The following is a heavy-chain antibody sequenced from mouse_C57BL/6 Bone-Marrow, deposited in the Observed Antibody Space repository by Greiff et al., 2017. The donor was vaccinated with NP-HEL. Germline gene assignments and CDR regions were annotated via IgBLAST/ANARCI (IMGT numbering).Heavy chain of an antibody. CDR2: SRNKANDYTT. D-gene: IGHD2-3*01. Sequence: EVKVVESGGGLVQSGRSLRLSCATSGFTFSDFYMEWVRQAPGKGLEWIAASRNKANDYTTEYSASVKGRFIVSRDTSQSILYLQMNALRAEDTAIYYCARDADYDDTWFAYWGQGTLVTVSA. CDR1: GFTFSDFY. CDR3: ARDADYDDTWFAY. J-gene: IGHJ3*01. V-gene: IGHV7-1*01.